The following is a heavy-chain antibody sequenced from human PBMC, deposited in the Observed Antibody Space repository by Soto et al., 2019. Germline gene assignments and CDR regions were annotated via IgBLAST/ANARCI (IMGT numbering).Heavy chain of an antibody. CDR1: GGSISSGGYS. V-gene: IGHV4-30-2*01. J-gene: IGHJ4*02. CDR3: ARAGLRVAAALRGYFDY. CDR2: IYHSGST. D-gene: IGHD6-13*01. Sequence: SETLSLTCAVSGGSISSGGYSWSWIRQPPGKGLEWIGYIYHSGSTYYNPSLKSRVTISVDRSKNQFSLKLSSVTAADTAVYYCARAGLRVAAALRGYFDYWGQGTLVTVSS.